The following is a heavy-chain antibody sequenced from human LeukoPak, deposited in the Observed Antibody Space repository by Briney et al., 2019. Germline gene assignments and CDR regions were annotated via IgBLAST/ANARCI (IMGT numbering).Heavy chain of an antibody. V-gene: IGHV1-18*01. CDR1: GYTFTSYG. Sequence: ASVKVSCKASGYTFTSYGISWVRQAPGQGLEWMGWISAYNGNTNYAQKLQGRVTMTTDTSTSTAYMELRSLRSDDTAMYYCARLRTPGGWYDASDIWGQGTMVTVSS. CDR3: ARLRTPGGWYDASDI. J-gene: IGHJ3*02. CDR2: ISAYNGNT. D-gene: IGHD6-19*01.